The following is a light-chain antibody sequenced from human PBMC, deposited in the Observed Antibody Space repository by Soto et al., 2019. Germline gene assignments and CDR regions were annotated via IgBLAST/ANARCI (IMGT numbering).Light chain of an antibody. J-gene: IGKJ1*01. CDR2: LGS. Sequence: DMVMTQSPLSLPVTPGEPASLSCRSSQSLLHSNGYNYLDWYLQKPGQSPQLLIYLGSNRASRVPDRFSGSGSGTDFTPKISRVEAEDVGVYYCMQALQSWTFCQVTKVEIK. CDR3: MQALQSWT. CDR1: QSLLHSNGYNY. V-gene: IGKV2-28*01.